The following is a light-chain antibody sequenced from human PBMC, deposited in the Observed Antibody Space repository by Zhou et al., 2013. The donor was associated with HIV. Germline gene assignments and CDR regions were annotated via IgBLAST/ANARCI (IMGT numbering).Light chain of an antibody. J-gene: IGKJ5*01. CDR2: GAS. Sequence: EILMTQSPVTLSVSPGERATLSCRATQSLSRNLAWYQQKPGQAPRLLIYGASSRATGIPDRFSGSGSGTDFTLTISRLEPEDFAVYYCQQYGTSAGISFGQGTRLDIK. CDR3: QQYGTSAGIS. V-gene: IGKV3-20*01. CDR1: QSLSRN.